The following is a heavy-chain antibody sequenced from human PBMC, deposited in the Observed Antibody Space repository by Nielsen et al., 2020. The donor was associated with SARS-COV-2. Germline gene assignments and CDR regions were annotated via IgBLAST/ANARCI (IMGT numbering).Heavy chain of an antibody. J-gene: IGHJ4*02. CDR3: ASSDSSGWYTHYFDY. D-gene: IGHD6-19*01. CDR1: GFTFSSYA. CDR2: ISGSGGST. V-gene: IGHV3-23*01. Sequence: GESLKISCAASGFTFSSYAMSWVRQAPGKGLEWVSAISGSGGSTYYADSVKGRFTISRDNSKNTLYLQMNSLRAEDTAVYYCASSDSSGWYTHYFDYWGQGTLVTVSS.